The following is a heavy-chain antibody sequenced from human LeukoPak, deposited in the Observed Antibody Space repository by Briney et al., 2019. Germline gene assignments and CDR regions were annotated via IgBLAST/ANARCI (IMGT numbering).Heavy chain of an antibody. CDR3: ARGRQFGEENWFDP. J-gene: IGHJ5*02. D-gene: IGHD3-10*01. CDR2: IIPIFGTT. Sequence: SVKVSCKASGGTFSSYAISWVRQAPGQGLEWMGGIIPIFGTTNYAQKFQGRVTITADESTSTAYMELTSLRSEDTAVYYCARGRQFGEENWFDPWGQGTLVTVSS. CDR1: GGTFSSYA. V-gene: IGHV1-69*13.